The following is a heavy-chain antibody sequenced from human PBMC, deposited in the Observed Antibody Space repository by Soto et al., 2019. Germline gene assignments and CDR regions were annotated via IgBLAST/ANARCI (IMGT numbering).Heavy chain of an antibody. CDR2: IASAGDT. J-gene: IGHJ4*02. V-gene: IGHV3-13*04. CDR3: VALGAHIF. Sequence: EVQLVESGGGLVQPGGSLRLSCVVSGFTFSNYDMHWVRQATGKGLEWVSAIASAGDTYYADSVKGRFTISRENAGDSLFLQMSSLGVGDTAVYYCVALGAHIFWGQGTLVTVSS. CDR1: GFTFSNYD. D-gene: IGHD2-8*02.